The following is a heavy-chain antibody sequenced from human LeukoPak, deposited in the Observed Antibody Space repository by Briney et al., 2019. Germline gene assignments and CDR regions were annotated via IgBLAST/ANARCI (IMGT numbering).Heavy chain of an antibody. CDR3: ARVGARQILEY. CDR1: GGSISSSNW. V-gene: IGHV3-7*01. Sequence: PSGTLSLTCAVSGGSISSSNWWSWVRQPPGKGLEWVANIKQDGGEKYYLDSVKGRFTVSRDNAKNSLYLQMNSLRAEDTAVYYCARVGARQILEYWGQGTLVTVSS. CDR2: IKQDGGEK. D-gene: IGHD4-17*01. J-gene: IGHJ4*02.